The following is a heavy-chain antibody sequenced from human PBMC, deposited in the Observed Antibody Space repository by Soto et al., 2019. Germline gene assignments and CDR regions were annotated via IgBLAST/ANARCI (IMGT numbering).Heavy chain of an antibody. CDR2: IRSKANSYAT. J-gene: IGHJ4*02. V-gene: IGHV3-73*01. Sequence: PGGSLRLSCAASVLTFGGSAIHWVRQAYGKGLEWVGRIRSKANSYATAYAASVKGRFTISRDDSKNTANLQMNSLKTEDTAVYYCTSRGDTAMAPYDYWGQGTLVTVSS. CDR3: TSRGDTAMAPYDY. D-gene: IGHD5-18*01. CDR1: VLTFGGSA.